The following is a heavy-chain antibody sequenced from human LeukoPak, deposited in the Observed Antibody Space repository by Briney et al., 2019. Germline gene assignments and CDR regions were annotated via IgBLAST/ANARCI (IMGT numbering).Heavy chain of an antibody. CDR3: ARGLNYYYYYMDV. J-gene: IGHJ6*03. D-gene: IGHD3-16*01. V-gene: IGHV1/OR15-1*04. CDR1: GSIFTDNF. CDR2: INPNSGGT. Sequence: GASVKVSCKASGSIFTDNFIHWVRQAPGQGLEWMGRINPNSGGTNYAQKFQGRVTITRNTSISTAYMELSSLRSEDTAVYYCARGLNYYYYYMDVWGKGTTVTVSS.